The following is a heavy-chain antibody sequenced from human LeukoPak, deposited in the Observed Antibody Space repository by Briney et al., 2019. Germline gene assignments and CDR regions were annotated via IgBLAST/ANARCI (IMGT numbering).Heavy chain of an antibody. Sequence: GESLKISCQGSGYSFTNYWIGWVRQMPGKGLEWMGIIYPGDSNTKYSPSFQGQVTISADKSISTAYLRWSSLKASDTAMYYCARQEYCSGGSCYTWFDPWGQGTLVTVSS. V-gene: IGHV5-51*01. D-gene: IGHD2-15*01. J-gene: IGHJ5*02. CDR1: GYSFTNYW. CDR3: ARQEYCSGGSCYTWFDP. CDR2: IYPGDSNT.